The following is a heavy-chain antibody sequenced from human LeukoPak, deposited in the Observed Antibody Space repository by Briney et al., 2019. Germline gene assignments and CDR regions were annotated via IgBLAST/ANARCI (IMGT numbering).Heavy chain of an antibody. CDR2: IYVTGST. CDR3: ARHIGGGIEDMDV. J-gene: IGHJ6*03. D-gene: IGHD3-16*02. CDR1: GGSIGTYY. Sequence: PSETLSLTCTVSGGSIGTYYWSWIRQSPGKGLEWIGYIYVTGSTRYNPYLQSRVTISVDTSRNQFFLKMSSVTAADTAVYYCARHIGGGIEDMDVWGKGNKVTVSS. V-gene: IGHV4-59*08.